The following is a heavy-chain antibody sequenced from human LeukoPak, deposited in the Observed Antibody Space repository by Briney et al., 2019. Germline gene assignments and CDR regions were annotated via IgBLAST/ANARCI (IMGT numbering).Heavy chain of an antibody. CDR2: ISSSGGTK. Sequence: GGSLRLSCAASGFTFSDYYMSWIRQAPGRGLEWVSYISSSGGTKYYADSVKGRFTISRDNAKNSYLQMNSLRAEDTAVYYCARDGHAHGHGSPHYWGQGTLVTVSS. J-gene: IGHJ4*02. D-gene: IGHD3-10*01. V-gene: IGHV3-11*01. CDR1: GFTFSDYY. CDR3: ARDGHAHGHGSPHY.